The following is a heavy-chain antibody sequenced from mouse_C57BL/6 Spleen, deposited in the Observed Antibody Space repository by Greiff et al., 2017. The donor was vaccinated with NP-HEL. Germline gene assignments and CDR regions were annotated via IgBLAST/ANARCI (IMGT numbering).Heavy chain of an antibody. CDR2: IYPGDGDT. D-gene: IGHD1-1*01. Sequence: QVQLQQSGAELVKPGASVKISCKASGYAFSSYWMNWVKQRPGKGLEWIGQIYPGDGDTNYNGKFKGKATLTADKSSSTAYMQLSSLTSEDSAVYFCARGGAYYYGSSYGDYWGQGTTLTVSS. J-gene: IGHJ2*01. V-gene: IGHV1-80*01. CDR3: ARGGAYYYGSSYGDY. CDR1: GYAFSSYW.